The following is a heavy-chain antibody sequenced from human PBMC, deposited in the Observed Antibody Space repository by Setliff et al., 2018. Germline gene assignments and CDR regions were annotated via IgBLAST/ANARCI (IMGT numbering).Heavy chain of an antibody. CDR3: AKDSLSGWSAVDY. J-gene: IGHJ4*02. CDR2: IWYDGSNK. V-gene: IGHV3-33*06. Sequence: GGSLRLSCAASGFTFKSYGMHWVRQAPGKGLEWVAVIWYDGSNKYYADSVKGRFTISRDNSKNTLYLQMNSLRAEDTAVYYCAKDSLSGWSAVDYWGQGTLVTVSS. CDR1: GFTFKSYG. D-gene: IGHD6-19*01.